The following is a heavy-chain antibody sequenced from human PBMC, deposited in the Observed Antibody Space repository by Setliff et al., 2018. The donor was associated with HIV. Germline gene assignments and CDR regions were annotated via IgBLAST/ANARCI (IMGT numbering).Heavy chain of an antibody. CDR3: ARDDHYYDSGSYYSDWYFDL. V-gene: IGHV1-69*13. D-gene: IGHD3-10*01. CDR1: GGTFSNYA. CDR2: IIPIFGST. J-gene: IGHJ2*01. Sequence: ASVKVSCKASGGTFSNYAISWVRQAPGQGLEWMGGIIPIFGSTKYAQKFQGRVTITADESTSTADMELSSLRSDDTAVYYCARDDHYYDSGSYYSDWYFDLWGRGTLVTVSS.